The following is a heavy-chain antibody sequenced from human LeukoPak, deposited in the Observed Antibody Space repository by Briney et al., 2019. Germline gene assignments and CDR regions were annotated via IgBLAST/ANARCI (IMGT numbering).Heavy chain of an antibody. D-gene: IGHD3-9*01. CDR2: ISSSGSTI. CDR1: GFTFSSYE. CDR3: AREIVLRYFDWLSSYYYMDV. V-gene: IGHV3-48*03. Sequence: GGSLRLSCAASGFTFSSYEMNWVRQAPGKGLEWVSYISSSGSTIYYADSVKGRFTISRDNAKNSLYLQMNSLRAEDTAVYYCAREIVLRYFDWLSSYYYMDVWGKGTTVTVSS. J-gene: IGHJ6*03.